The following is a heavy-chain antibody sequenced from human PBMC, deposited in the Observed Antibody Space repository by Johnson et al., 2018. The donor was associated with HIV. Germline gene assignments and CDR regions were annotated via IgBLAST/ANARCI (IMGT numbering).Heavy chain of an antibody. CDR2: INWNGGST. V-gene: IGHV3-20*04. Sequence: VQLVESGGGLAKPAWSPRLSCAASGFTFDDYGMSWVRQAPGKGLEWVSGINWNGGSTGYADSVKGRFTISRDNAKNSLYQQMNSLRVEDTALYYCARPRGSYLVVPFYAFDIWGQGTMVTVSS. J-gene: IGHJ3*02. CDR1: GFTFDDYG. CDR3: ARPRGSYLVVPFYAFDI. D-gene: IGHD1-26*01.